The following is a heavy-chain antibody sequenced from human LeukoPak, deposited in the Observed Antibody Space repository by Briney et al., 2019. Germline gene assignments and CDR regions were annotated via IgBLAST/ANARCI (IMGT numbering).Heavy chain of an antibody. CDR1: GDSISSYY. Sequence: KASETLSLTCTVSGDSISSYYWSWIRQPPGKGLEWIGYIYYSGSTKYNPSLKSRVSISVDMSKNQFSLKLNSVTAADTAVYYCASSNSGSYNDAFDIWGQGTMVTVSS. D-gene: IGHD1-26*01. CDR3: ASSNSGSYNDAFDI. V-gene: IGHV4-59*01. CDR2: IYYSGST. J-gene: IGHJ3*02.